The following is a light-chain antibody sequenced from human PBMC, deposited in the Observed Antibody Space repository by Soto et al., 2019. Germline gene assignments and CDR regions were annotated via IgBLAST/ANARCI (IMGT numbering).Light chain of an antibody. J-gene: IGKJ2*01. V-gene: IGKV2-30*01. Sequence: DVVMTQFPLSLSVIPGQPASISCRSSQSPVTSDGNTYLNWFHQRPGQSPRRLIYKISNRDSGVPDRFIGSGSGTEFTQKISRVEAEDVGIYYCMQGTSWPYTFGQGTKLEI. CDR1: QSPVTSDGNTY. CDR2: KIS. CDR3: MQGTSWPYT.